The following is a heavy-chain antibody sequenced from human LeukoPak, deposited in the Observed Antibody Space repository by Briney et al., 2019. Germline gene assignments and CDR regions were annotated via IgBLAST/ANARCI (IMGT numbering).Heavy chain of an antibody. D-gene: IGHD6-19*01. Sequence: GGSLRLSCGASGFTFSNYDMHWVRQAPGKGLEWVAVISYDGNNKYYVDSVKGRFTISRDNSKNTLYLQMNRLRAEDTAVYYCAKDSWRRQWLARADSWGQGTQVTVSS. CDR2: ISYDGNNK. CDR1: GFTFSNYD. CDR3: AKDSWRRQWLARADS. J-gene: IGHJ4*02. V-gene: IGHV3-30*18.